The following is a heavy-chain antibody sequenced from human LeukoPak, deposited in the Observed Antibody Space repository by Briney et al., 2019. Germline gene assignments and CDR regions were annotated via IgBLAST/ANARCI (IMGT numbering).Heavy chain of an antibody. V-gene: IGHV3-30*02. Sequence: PGGSLRLSCAASGFTFSSYGMHWVRQAPGKGLEWVAFIRNDGSNKYYADSVKGRFTISRDNSKNTLYLQMNSLRAEDTAVYYWAKDKVDAFDIWGQGTMVTVSS. CDR3: AKDKVDAFDI. CDR1: GFTFSSYG. J-gene: IGHJ3*02. CDR2: IRNDGSNK.